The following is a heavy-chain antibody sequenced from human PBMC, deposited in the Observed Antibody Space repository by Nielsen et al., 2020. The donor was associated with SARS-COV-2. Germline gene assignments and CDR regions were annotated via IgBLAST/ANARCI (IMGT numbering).Heavy chain of an antibody. Sequence: GSLRLSCTVSGGSISSYYWSWIRQPPGKGLEWIGYIYYSGSTNYNPSLKSRVTISVDTSKNQFSLKLSSVTAADTAVYYCAREIAVAGFYYYGMDVWGQGTTVTVSS. J-gene: IGHJ6*02. CDR2: IYYSGST. CDR3: AREIAVAGFYYYGMDV. V-gene: IGHV4-59*01. D-gene: IGHD6-19*01. CDR1: GGSISSYY.